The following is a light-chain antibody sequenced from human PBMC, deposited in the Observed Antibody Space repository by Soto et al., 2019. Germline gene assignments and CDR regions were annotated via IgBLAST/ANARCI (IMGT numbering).Light chain of an antibody. J-gene: IGLJ2*01. CDR1: SGDVGPYNF. Sequence: QSALTQPASVSGSPGQSITISCTGTSGDVGPYNFVSWYQQNPGKVPKLIIFEVIYRPSVVSRRFSGSKSGTTASLTISDLLADGLAVYYCAAYTSLKTLVFGGGALLTVL. CDR2: EVI. CDR3: AAYTSLKTLV. V-gene: IGLV2-14*01.